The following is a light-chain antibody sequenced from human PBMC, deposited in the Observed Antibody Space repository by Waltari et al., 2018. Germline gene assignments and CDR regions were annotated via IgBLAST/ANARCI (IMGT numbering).Light chain of an antibody. CDR2: GVS. CDR3: QQRSNWPPSIT. Sequence: ELVLTQSPATLSLSPGERATLSCRASQSVNNYLAWYQHKPGQNPRILIYGVSNRATGIPARFSGSGSGTDFTLTISSLEPEDFAVYYCQQRSNWPPSITFGQGTRLEIK. J-gene: IGKJ5*01. CDR1: QSVNNY. V-gene: IGKV3-11*01.